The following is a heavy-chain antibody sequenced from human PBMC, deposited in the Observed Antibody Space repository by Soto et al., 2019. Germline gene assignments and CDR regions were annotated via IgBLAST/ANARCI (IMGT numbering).Heavy chain of an antibody. CDR1: GDTFTSYY. Sequence: ASVKVSCNASGDTFTSYYMHWVRQVPGQGLEWIGIINPSGGSTSYAQKFQGRVTMTRDTSTSTVYMELSSLRSEDTAVYYSARSRGRYSGSPYVSFDTWGQGTMVTVAS. CDR3: ARSRGRYSGSPYVSFDT. CDR2: INPSGGST. V-gene: IGHV1-46*01. D-gene: IGHD1-26*01. J-gene: IGHJ3*02.